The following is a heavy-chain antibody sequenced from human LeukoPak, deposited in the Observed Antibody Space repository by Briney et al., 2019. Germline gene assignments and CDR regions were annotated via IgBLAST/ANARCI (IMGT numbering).Heavy chain of an antibody. J-gene: IGHJ4*02. D-gene: IGHD3-22*01. Sequence: GGSLRLSCSASGFTFKSYAMHWVRQAPGEGLEWVASIKGDGSEKYYVDSVKGRFTISRDNAKNSLLLQMNSLRAEDTAVYFCARDRGWRSGGYYLYYFDFWGQGTLVTVSS. V-gene: IGHV3-7*01. CDR3: ARDRGWRSGGYYLYYFDF. CDR2: IKGDGSEK. CDR1: GFTFKSYA.